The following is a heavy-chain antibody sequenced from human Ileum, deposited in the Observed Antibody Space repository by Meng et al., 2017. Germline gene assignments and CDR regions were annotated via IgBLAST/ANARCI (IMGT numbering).Heavy chain of an antibody. CDR2: IYESGTT. V-gene: IGHV4-4*02. D-gene: IGHD1-14*01. J-gene: IGHJ4*02. Sequence: HLEGSGPGLVKPSGTRSLSCAVSGDSIRNGNWWSWVRQPPGKGLEWIGEIYESGTTNYNPSLKSRVTISVDKSKNEFSLKLSSVTAADTALYYCARVSYNKGSPKFDSWGQGTLVTVSS. CDR3: ARVSYNKGSPKFDS. CDR1: GDSIRNGNW.